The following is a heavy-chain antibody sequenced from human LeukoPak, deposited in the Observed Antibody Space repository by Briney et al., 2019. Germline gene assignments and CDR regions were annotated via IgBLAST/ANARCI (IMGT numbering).Heavy chain of an antibody. CDR2: ISWNSGSI. D-gene: IGHD2-15*01. CDR1: GFTFDDYA. CDR3: AKDIGYCSGGSCYSQARYGMDV. Sequence: GGSLRLSCAASGFTFDDYAMHWVRHAPGKGLEWVSGISWNSGSIGYADSVKGRFTISRDNAKNSLYLQMNSLRAEDTALYYCAKDIGYCSGGSCYSQARYGMDVWGQGTTVTVSS. J-gene: IGHJ6*02. V-gene: IGHV3-9*01.